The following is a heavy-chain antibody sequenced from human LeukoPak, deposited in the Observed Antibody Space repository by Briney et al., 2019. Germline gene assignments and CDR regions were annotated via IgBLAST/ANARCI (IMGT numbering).Heavy chain of an antibody. V-gene: IGHV4-30-2*01. CDR1: GGSISSGGYS. Sequence: VKPSETLSLTCAVSGGSISSGGYSWSWIRQPPGKGLEWIGYIYHSGSTYYNPSLKSRVTISVDRSKNQFSLKLSSVTAADTAVYYCARVAVGQWFSFDYWGQGTLVTVSS. CDR3: ARVAVGQWFSFDY. J-gene: IGHJ4*02. CDR2: IYHSGST. D-gene: IGHD3-22*01.